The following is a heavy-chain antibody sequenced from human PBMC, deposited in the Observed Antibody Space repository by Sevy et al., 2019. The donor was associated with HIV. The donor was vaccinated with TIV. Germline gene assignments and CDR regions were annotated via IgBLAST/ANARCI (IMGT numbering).Heavy chain of an antibody. J-gene: IGHJ4*02. CDR1: GFTVNDKY. Sequence: GGSLRLSCAISGFTVNDKYIIWVRQAPGKGLEWVSVIFSSGSTYYADPAKGRFTISRDNSKNTVDLQMNSVGAEDTAVYYCVSLFLSYRSGWSYFDYWGQGTLVTVSS. CDR3: VSLFLSYRSGWSYFDY. D-gene: IGHD6-19*01. V-gene: IGHV3-66*02. CDR2: IFSSGST.